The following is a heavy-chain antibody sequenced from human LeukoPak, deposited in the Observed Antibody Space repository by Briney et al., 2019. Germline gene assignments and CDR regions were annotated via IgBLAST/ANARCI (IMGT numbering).Heavy chain of an antibody. CDR3: ARDYCSGGSCYPLNWFDP. Sequence: SETLSLTCAVYGGSFSGYYWSWIRQPPGKGLEWIGEINHSGGTNYNPSLKSRVTISVDTSKNQFSLKLSSVTAADTAVYYCARDYCSGGSCYPLNWFDPWGQGTLVTVSS. CDR2: INHSGGT. D-gene: IGHD2-15*01. J-gene: IGHJ5*02. CDR1: GGSFSGYY. V-gene: IGHV4-34*01.